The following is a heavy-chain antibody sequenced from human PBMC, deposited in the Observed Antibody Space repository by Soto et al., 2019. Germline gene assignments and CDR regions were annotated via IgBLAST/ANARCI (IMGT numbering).Heavy chain of an antibody. CDR1: GFTFSSYA. J-gene: IGHJ4*02. CDR2: ISGSGGST. D-gene: IGHD3-22*01. V-gene: IGHV3-23*01. Sequence: EVQLLESGGGLVQPGGSLRLSCAASGFTFSSYAMSWVRQAPGKGLEWVSAISGSGGSTYYADSVKGRFTISRDNSKNTLYLQMNSLRAEDTAVYYCAKFDSLHVVVVITTVDYWGQGTLVTVSS. CDR3: AKFDSLHVVVVITTVDY.